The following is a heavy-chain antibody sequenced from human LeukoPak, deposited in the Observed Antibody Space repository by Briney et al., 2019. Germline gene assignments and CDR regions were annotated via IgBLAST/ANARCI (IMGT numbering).Heavy chain of an antibody. Sequence: SETLSLTCTVSGGSISSSSYYWGWIRQPPGKGLEWIGSIYYSGSTYYNPSLKSRVTISVDTSKNQFSLKLSSVTAADTAVYYCASSPYGPWYFDLWGRGTLVTVSS. CDR3: ASSPYGPWYFDL. J-gene: IGHJ2*01. CDR1: GGSISSSSYY. CDR2: IYYSGST. D-gene: IGHD4-17*01. V-gene: IGHV4-39*01.